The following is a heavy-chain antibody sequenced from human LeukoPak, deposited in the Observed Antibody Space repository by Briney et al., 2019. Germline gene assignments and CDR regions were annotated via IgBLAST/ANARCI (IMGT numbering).Heavy chain of an antibody. CDR2: INPNSATT. V-gene: IGHV1-8*03. D-gene: IGHD4-17*01. J-gene: IGHJ3*01. Sequence: GASVKVSCKTSGYTFTDYDVHWVRQAPGQGLEWMGWINPNSATTNYAQRLQGRVTFTRDTSLSVAYMELSSLTSEGAAVYFCARGDFGETNTAFDVWGQGTLVAVSS. CDR3: ARGDFGETNTAFDV. CDR1: GYTFTDYD.